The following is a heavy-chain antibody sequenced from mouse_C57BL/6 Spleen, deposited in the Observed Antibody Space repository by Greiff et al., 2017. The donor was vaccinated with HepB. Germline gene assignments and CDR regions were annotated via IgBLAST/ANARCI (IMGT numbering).Heavy chain of an antibody. V-gene: IGHV1-85*01. CDR3: APHYYGSRNWYSDV. CDR1: GYTFTSYD. Sequence: VQLVESGPELVKPGASVKLSCKASGYTFTSYDINWVKQRPGQGLEWIGWIYPRDGSTKYNEKFKGKATLTGEPSSSTAYMELHSLTSEDSAVSFCAPHYYGSRNWYSDVWGTGTTVTVSS. D-gene: IGHD1-1*01. J-gene: IGHJ1*03. CDR2: IYPRDGST.